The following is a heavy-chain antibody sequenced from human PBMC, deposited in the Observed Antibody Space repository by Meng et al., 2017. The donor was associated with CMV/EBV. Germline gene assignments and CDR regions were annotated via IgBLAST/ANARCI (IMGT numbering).Heavy chain of an antibody. CDR1: GYTFTSYG. J-gene: IGHJ5*02. CDR2: ISAYNGNT. Sequence: ASVKVSCKASGYTFTSYGISWVRQAPGQGLEWMGWISAYNGNTNYAQKLQGRVTMTTDTSTSTAYVELRSLRSDDTAVYYCARVRHGGGYQRQTNWFDPWGQGTLVTVSS. V-gene: IGHV1-18*01. CDR3: ARVRHGGGYQRQTNWFDP. D-gene: IGHD2-2*01.